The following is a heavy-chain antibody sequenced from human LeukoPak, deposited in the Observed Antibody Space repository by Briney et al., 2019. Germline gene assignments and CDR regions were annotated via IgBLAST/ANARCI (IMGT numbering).Heavy chain of an antibody. CDR2: IGTAGDT. Sequence: GGFLRLSCAASGFTFSNYDMHWVRQAAGKGLEWVSAIGTAGDTYYPGSVKGRFTISRENAKNSLYLQMNSLSAGDTAVYYCASSPAYSSSWYAIDNWGQGTLVTVSS. J-gene: IGHJ4*02. CDR3: ASSPAYSSSWYAIDN. V-gene: IGHV3-13*01. D-gene: IGHD6-13*01. CDR1: GFTFSNYD.